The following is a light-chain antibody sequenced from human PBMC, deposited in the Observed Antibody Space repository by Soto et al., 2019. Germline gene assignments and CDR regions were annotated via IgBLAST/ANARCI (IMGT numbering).Light chain of an antibody. J-gene: IGKJ1*01. CDR3: QQRSDWTPWT. CDR2: DAI. Sequence: EIVLTQSPATLSLSPGERATLSCRASQSVSNYLAWYQQKPCQSPRLLIYDAINRATDIPARFSGSGSGTEFTLTISSLELEDFAVYFCQQRSDWTPWTFGQGTKVEIK. CDR1: QSVSNY. V-gene: IGKV3-11*01.